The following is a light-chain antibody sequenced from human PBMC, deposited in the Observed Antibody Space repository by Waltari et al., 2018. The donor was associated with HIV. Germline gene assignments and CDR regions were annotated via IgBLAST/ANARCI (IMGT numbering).Light chain of an antibody. CDR1: TSNIGSND. Sequence: SVLTQPPSASGTPGQRVTISCSGSTSNIGSNDVFWYQPLPGAAPKLLIHRNNQRPSWVPDRFSGSTSGTSASLAISGLRSEDEADYYCVAWDDSLRGVLFGGGTKVAVL. CDR2: RNN. J-gene: IGLJ2*01. V-gene: IGLV1-47*01. CDR3: VAWDDSLRGVL.